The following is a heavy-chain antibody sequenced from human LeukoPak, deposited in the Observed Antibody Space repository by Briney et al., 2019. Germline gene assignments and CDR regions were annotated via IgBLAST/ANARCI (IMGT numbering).Heavy chain of an antibody. CDR3: ARERGIAAAGTYLGY. CDR1: GYTFTAYY. D-gene: IGHD6-13*01. Sequence: GASVKVSCKASGYTFTAYYMHWVRQAPGQGLEWMGWINPNSGGTNYAQKFQDRVTMTRDTSTSTVYMELSSLRSEDTAVYYCARERGIAAAGTYLGYWGQGTLVTVSS. V-gene: IGHV1-2*02. CDR2: INPNSGGT. J-gene: IGHJ4*02.